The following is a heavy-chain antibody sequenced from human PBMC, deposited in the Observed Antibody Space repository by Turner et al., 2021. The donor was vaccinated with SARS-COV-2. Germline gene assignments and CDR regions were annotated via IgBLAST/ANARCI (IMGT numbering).Heavy chain of an antibody. V-gene: IGHV3-9*01. CDR1: GFIFDDYD. J-gene: IGHJ6*02. CDR3: ARTRTAGGLNAMDV. Sequence: EVQLVESGGGLVQPGRSLRLSCSASGFIFDDYDMHWVRQAPGKGLEWVSGISWNSGNIGYADSVKGRFTISRDNAKNSLSLHMSSLRADDTALYYCARTRTAGGLNAMDVWGQGTTVTVSS. D-gene: IGHD3-16*01. CDR2: ISWNSGNI.